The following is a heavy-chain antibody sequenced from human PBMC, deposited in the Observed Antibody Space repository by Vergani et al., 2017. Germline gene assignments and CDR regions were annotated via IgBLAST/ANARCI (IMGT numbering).Heavy chain of an antibody. CDR3: AKVGFSWELRFDY. Sequence: QVQLVESGGGVVQPGRSLRLSCAASGFTFSSYAMHWVRQAPGKGLEWVAVISYDGSNKYYADSVKGRFTISRDNSKNTLYLQMNSLRAEDTALYYCAKVGFSWELRFDYWGQGTLVTVSS. D-gene: IGHD1-26*01. V-gene: IGHV3-30-3*01. CDR1: GFTFSSYA. CDR2: ISYDGSNK. J-gene: IGHJ4*02.